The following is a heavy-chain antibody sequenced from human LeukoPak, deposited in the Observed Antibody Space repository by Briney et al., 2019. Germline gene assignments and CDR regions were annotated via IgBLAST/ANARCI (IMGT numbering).Heavy chain of an antibody. V-gene: IGHV3-30*18. J-gene: IGHJ6*02. CDR2: ISYDGSNK. CDR1: GFTFSSYG. CDR3: AKDSITGTWDYYYGMDV. D-gene: IGHD1-7*01. Sequence: PGGSLRLSCAASGFTFSSYGMHWVRQAPGKGLEWVAVISYDGSNKYYADSVKGRFTISRDNSKNTLYLQMNSLRAEDTAVYYCAKDSITGTWDYYYGMDVWGQGTTVTVSS.